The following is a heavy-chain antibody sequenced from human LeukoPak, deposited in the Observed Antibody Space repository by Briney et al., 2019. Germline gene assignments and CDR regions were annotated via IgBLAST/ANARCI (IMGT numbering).Heavy chain of an antibody. J-gene: IGHJ4*02. CDR1: GLKFDDHG. D-gene: IGHD3-16*02. Sequence: GSLRLSCAVSGLKFDDHGMSWVRQVPGKGLEWVSGLDWIGASTTYADSVKGRFTISRDNARNSLYLQMNSLKVEDTAFYFCATGYYRTFDYWGQGTLVTVSS. V-gene: IGHV3-20*04. CDR3: ATGYYRTFDY. CDR2: LDWIGAST.